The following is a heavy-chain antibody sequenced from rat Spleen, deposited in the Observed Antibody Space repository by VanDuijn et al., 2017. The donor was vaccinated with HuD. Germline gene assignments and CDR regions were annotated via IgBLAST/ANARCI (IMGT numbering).Heavy chain of an antibody. CDR3: TRDSKGISYFDY. D-gene: IGHD1-7*01. Sequence: EVQLVESGGGLVQPGRSLKLSCAASGFTFSDYYMTWVRQAPKKGLEWVASISYEGSSTYYGDSVKGRFTISRDNARSTLYLQMNSLRSEDTATYYCTRDSKGISYFDYWGQGVMVTVSS. CDR1: GFTFSDYY. V-gene: IGHV5-22*01. J-gene: IGHJ2*01. CDR2: ISYEGSST.